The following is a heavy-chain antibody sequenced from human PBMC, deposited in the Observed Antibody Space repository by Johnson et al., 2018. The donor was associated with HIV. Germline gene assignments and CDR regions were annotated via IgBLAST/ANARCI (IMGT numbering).Heavy chain of an antibody. V-gene: IGHV3-43D*03. CDR2: ISWDGSST. CDR1: GFTFDDYA. D-gene: IGHD6-6*01. Sequence: VQVVESGGVVVQPGGSLRLSCAASGFTFDDYAMHWVRQAPGKGLEWVSLISWDGSSTYYADSVKGRFTISRDNSKNSLYLQMNSLRAEDSAVYYCARDRAPFYSSSSTPFDVFDIWGQGTMVTVSS. CDR3: ARDRAPFYSSSSTPFDVFDI. J-gene: IGHJ3*02.